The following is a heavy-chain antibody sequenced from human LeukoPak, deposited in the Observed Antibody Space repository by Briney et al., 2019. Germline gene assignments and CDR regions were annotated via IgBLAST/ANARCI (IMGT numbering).Heavy chain of an antibody. J-gene: IGHJ3*02. CDR1: GGSISSYY. CDR3: ARERSRGAVRDAFDI. CDR2: IYYSGST. V-gene: IGHV4-59*12. Sequence: PSETLSLTCTVSGGSISSYYWSWIRQPPGKGLEWIGYIYYSGSTYYNPSLKSRVTISVDRSKNQFSLKLSSVTAADTAVYYCARERSRGAVRDAFDIWGQGTMVTVSS. D-gene: IGHD4-17*01.